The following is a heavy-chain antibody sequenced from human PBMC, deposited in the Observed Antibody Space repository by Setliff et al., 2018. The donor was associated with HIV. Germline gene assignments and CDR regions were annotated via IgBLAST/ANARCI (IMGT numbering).Heavy chain of an antibody. CDR2: VTHSGST. Sequence: PSETLSFTCAVYGGSLSGFYWTFIRQSPGKGLEWIGEVTHSGSTTYDPSLKSRITISVDTSKNQFSLKLTSVTAADMGVYYCARGRKKTLAVSGTRYFDFWGQGTLVTVS. J-gene: IGHJ4*02. D-gene: IGHD6-19*01. V-gene: IGHV4-34*01. CDR3: ARGRKKTLAVSGTRYFDF. CDR1: GGSLSGFY.